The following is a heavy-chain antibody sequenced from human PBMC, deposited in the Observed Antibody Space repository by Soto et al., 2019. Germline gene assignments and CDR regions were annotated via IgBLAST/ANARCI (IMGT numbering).Heavy chain of an antibody. CDR3: ARSPRSSPSLGY. Sequence: GESLKISCQCSGYTLSNFWIAWVRQLPGKGFEWMGLIYPGDYETRYSPSFHGKVTISADRSIGTAYLQWGSLEASDSAFYFCARSPRSSPSLGYWGQGALVAVAS. CDR2: IYPGDYET. V-gene: IGHV5-51*01. J-gene: IGHJ4*02. D-gene: IGHD6-13*01. CDR1: GYTLSNFW.